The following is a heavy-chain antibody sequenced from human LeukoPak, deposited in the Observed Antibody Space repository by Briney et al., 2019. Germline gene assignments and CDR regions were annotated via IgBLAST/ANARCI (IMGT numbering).Heavy chain of an antibody. CDR1: GFTFSSYG. V-gene: IGHV3-33*01. CDR3: AAQVVVVAATKAFDI. CDR2: IWYDGSNK. Sequence: GRSLRLSCAASGFTFSSYGMHWVRQAPGKGLDWVAVIWYDGSNKYCADSVKGRFTISRDNSKNTLYLQMNSLRAEDTAVYYCAAQVVVVAATKAFDIWGQGTMVTVSS. J-gene: IGHJ3*02. D-gene: IGHD2-15*01.